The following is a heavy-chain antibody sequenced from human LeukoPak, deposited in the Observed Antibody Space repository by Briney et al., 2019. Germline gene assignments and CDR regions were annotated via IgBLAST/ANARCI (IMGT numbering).Heavy chain of an antibody. CDR2: IYTSGST. CDR3: ARDGSNTVTDFGFDY. D-gene: IGHD4-17*01. V-gene: IGHV4-4*07. J-gene: IGHJ4*02. Sequence: SETLSLTCTVPGGSISSYYWSWIRQPAGKGLEWIGRIYTSGSTNYNPSLKSRVTMSVDTSKNQFSLKLSSVTAADTAVYYCARDGSNTVTDFGFDYWGQGTLVTVSS. CDR1: GGSISSYY.